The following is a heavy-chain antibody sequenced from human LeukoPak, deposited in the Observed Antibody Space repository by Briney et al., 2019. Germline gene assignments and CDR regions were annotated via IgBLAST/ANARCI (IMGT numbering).Heavy chain of an antibody. CDR2: IYYSGST. D-gene: IGHD4-17*01. CDR3: ARVGTVTMAFDY. Sequence: PGGSLRLSCAASGFTFSSYGMHWVRQPPGKGLEWIGSIYYSGSTYYNPSLKSRVTISVDTSKNQFSLKLSSVTAADTAVYYCARVGTVTMAFDYWGQGTLVTVSS. J-gene: IGHJ4*02. CDR1: GFTFSSYG. V-gene: IGHV4-39*07.